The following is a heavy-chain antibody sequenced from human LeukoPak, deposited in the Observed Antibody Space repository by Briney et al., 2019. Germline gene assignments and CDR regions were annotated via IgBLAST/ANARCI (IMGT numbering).Heavy chain of an antibody. CDR3: AREDIVVVPAAPNVYYYYGMDV. J-gene: IGHJ6*02. CDR1: GYTFTSYC. Sequence: GASVKVSCKASGYTFTSYCMHWVRQAPGQGLEWMGIINPSGGSTSYAQKFQGRVTMTRDTSTSTVYMELSSLRSEDTAVYYCAREDIVVVPAAPNVYYYYGMDVWGQGTTVTVSS. V-gene: IGHV1-46*01. CDR2: INPSGGST. D-gene: IGHD2-2*01.